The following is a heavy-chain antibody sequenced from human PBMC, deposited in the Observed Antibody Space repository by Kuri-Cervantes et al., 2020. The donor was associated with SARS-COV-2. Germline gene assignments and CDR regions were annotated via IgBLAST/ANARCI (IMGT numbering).Heavy chain of an antibody. CDR2: ISASNGNT. CDR3: ARAGAEVTSHFDY. D-gene: IGHD2-21*02. V-gene: IGHV1-18*01. Sequence: ASVKVSCKASGYTFTTHGISWVRQAPGQGLEWMGWISASNGNTNYAQSLQGRVTITTYSSTSTAYLELRNLKTDDTAVYYCARAGAEVTSHFDYWGQGTLVTVSS. J-gene: IGHJ4*02. CDR1: GYTFTTHG.